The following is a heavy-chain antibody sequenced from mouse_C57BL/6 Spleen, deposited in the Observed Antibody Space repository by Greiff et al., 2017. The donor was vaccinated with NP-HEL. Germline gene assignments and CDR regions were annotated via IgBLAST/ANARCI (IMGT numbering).Heavy chain of an antibody. Sequence: QVQLQQPGAELVKPGASVKVSCKASGYTFTSYWMHWVKQRPGQGLEWIGRIHPSDSDTNYNQKFKGKATLTVDKSSSTAYMQLSSLTSEDSAVYYCAIAEDYDGYAMDYWGQGTSVTVSS. V-gene: IGHV1-74*01. D-gene: IGHD2-4*01. CDR3: AIAEDYDGYAMDY. CDR1: GYTFTSYW. J-gene: IGHJ4*01. CDR2: IHPSDSDT.